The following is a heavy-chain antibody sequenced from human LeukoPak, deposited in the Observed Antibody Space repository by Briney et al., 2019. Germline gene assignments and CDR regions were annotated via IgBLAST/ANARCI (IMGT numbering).Heavy chain of an antibody. D-gene: IGHD3-16*02. V-gene: IGHV3-30*02. CDR1: GFTFSSYG. Sequence: GGSLRLSCAASGFTFSSYGMHWVRQAPGKGLEWVAFIRYDGSNKYYADSVKGRFTISRDNSKKTLYLQMNSLRAEDTAVYYCARRLYDYVWGSYRPHDAFDIWGQGTMVTVSS. CDR2: IRYDGSNK. CDR3: ARRLYDYVWGSYRPHDAFDI. J-gene: IGHJ3*02.